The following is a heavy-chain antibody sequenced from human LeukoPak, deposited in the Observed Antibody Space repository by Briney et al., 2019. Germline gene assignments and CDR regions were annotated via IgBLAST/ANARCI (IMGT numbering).Heavy chain of an antibody. Sequence: ASHTLSLTCTVSGGSISSGDYYWSWIRQPPGKGREWIGYIYYSGSTYYNPSLKSRVTISVDTSKNQFSLKLSSVTAADTAVYYCARTGYYDSLPDYWGQGTLVTVSS. CDR2: IYYSGST. V-gene: IGHV4-30-4*01. CDR3: ARTGYYDSLPDY. J-gene: IGHJ4*02. D-gene: IGHD3-22*01. CDR1: GGSISSGDYY.